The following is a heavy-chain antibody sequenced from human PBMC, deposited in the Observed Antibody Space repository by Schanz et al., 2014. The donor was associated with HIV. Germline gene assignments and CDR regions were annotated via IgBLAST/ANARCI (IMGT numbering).Heavy chain of an antibody. D-gene: IGHD3-10*01. Sequence: EVQLVESGGGLVKRGGSLRLSCAASGLSFSGYSMNWVRQAPGKGLEGVSYISSGSSTIYYADSVKGRFTISRDTAKNSLFLQMNSLRAEDTALYYCAKGRSGRGALFVGMDVWGQGTTVFVSS. J-gene: IGHJ6*01. CDR2: ISSGSSTI. V-gene: IGHV3-48*04. CDR1: GLSFSGYS. CDR3: AKGRSGRGALFVGMDV.